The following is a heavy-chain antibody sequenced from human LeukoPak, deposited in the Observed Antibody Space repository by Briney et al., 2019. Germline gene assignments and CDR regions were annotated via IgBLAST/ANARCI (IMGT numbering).Heavy chain of an antibody. V-gene: IGHV3-7*01. J-gene: IGHJ6*02. CDR2: IKQDGSEK. CDR1: GFTFSSYR. Sequence: GGSLRLSCAASGFTFSSYRMSWVRQAPGKGLEWVANIKQDGSEKYYVDSVKGRFTISRDNAKNSLYLQMNSLRAEDTAVYYCARPGLWFGDLPAWGMDVWGQGTTVTVSS. CDR3: ARPGLWFGDLPAWGMDV. D-gene: IGHD3-10*01.